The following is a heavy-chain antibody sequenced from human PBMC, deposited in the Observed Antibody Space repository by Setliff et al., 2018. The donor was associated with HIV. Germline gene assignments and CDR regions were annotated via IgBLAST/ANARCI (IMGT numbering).Heavy chain of an antibody. CDR3: AKTTGSVLGTYYFDY. CDR2: INWNGGRT. CDR1: GFTFDDYA. V-gene: IGHV3-43D*03. J-gene: IGHJ4*02. D-gene: IGHD3-16*01. Sequence: QSGGSLRLSCAASGFTFDDYAMYWVRQAPGKALEWVSLINWNGGRTFYSDSVKGRFTISRDNSENFLYLQMHSLRLDDTAIYYCAKTTGSVLGTYYFDYWGQGTLVTVSS.